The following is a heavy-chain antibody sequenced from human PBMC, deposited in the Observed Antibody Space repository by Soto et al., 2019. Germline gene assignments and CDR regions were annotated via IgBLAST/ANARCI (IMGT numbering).Heavy chain of an antibody. CDR2: IYDTGISGYTPST. J-gene: IGHJ6*02. Sequence: PSETLSLTCTVSGGSITSSYWSWIRRPPGKGLEWIAYIYDTGISGYTPSTSYNPSLKSRVTMSADTSKSQFSLKLTSVTAADTAVYYCARGEDAFFYYGLDVWGQGITVTVSS. CDR1: GGSITSSY. CDR3: ARGEDAFFYYGLDV. V-gene: IGHV4-59*01.